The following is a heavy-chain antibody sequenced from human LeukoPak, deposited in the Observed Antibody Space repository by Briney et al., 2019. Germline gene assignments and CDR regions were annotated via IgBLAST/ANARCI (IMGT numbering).Heavy chain of an antibody. D-gene: IGHD2-2*02. J-gene: IGHJ3*01. CDR2: IYPGDSDA. V-gene: IGHV5-51*01. CDR3: ASSGWDIVIGPPAIHDAFEV. Sequence: GESLRISCKGSGYSFNSYWIGWVRQMPGKGLEWMGSIYPGDSDARYSPSFQGQGQATISVDKSISTAYLQWSSLKASDTAIYYCASSGWDIVIGPPAIHDAFEVWGQGTMVTVSS. CDR1: GYSFNSYW.